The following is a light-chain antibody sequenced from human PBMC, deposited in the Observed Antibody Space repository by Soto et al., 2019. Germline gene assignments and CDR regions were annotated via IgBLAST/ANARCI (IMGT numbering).Light chain of an antibody. J-gene: IGLJ2*01. CDR2: EVN. CDR3: SSYTDTDNFVI. CDR1: SSDVGRHNY. V-gene: IGLV2-8*01. Sequence: QSALTQPPSASGSPGQSVTISCTGTSSDVGRHNYVSWYQQHPGKAPKLLIFEVNKRPSVVPDRFSASTSGITASLTVSGLQPEDEAAYYCSSYTDTDNFVIFGGGTKLTVL.